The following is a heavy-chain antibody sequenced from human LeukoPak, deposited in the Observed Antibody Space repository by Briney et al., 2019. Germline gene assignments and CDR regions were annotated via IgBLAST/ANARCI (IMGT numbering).Heavy chain of an antibody. D-gene: IGHD4-17*01. V-gene: IGHV3-48*04. J-gene: IGHJ4*02. Sequence: GGSLRLSCAASGFTFSSYTMNWVRQPPGKGLEWVSNIGTSTTTIYYADSVKGRFTISRDNSKNTLYLQMNSLRAEDTAVYYCAKRVGTVTTYYFDYWGQGTLVTVSS. CDR2: IGTSTTTI. CDR1: GFTFSSYT. CDR3: AKRVGTVTTYYFDY.